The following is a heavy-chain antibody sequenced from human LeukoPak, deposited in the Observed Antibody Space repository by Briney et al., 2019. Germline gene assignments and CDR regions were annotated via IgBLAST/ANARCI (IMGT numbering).Heavy chain of an antibody. V-gene: IGHV1-69*06. CDR1: RDTFSNYT. CDR2: IIPRFGTT. Sequence: GASVKVSCKASRDTFSNYTISWVRQAPGQGLEWMGGIIPRFGTTNYAQKFQGRVTITADKSTGTAYMELSSLRSEDTAVYYCARLYCSGGSCYSSRGIFDYWGQGTLVTVSS. CDR3: ARLYCSGGSCYSSRGIFDY. D-gene: IGHD2-15*01. J-gene: IGHJ4*02.